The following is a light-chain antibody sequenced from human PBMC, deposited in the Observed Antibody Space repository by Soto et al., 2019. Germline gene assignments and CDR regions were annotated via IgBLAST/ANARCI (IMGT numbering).Light chain of an antibody. CDR1: QSVTDN. V-gene: IGKV3-15*01. J-gene: IGKJ4*01. CDR3: QQYNNWPPRT. CDR2: GSA. Sequence: TRSLSREEVDTLSCRAGQSVTDNLAWYQHKPGQAPSLLLYGSATSATGSPARFIGSGSWREFTLTIISLQHEGFAVYYCQQYNNWPPRTFGGGTKVDIK.